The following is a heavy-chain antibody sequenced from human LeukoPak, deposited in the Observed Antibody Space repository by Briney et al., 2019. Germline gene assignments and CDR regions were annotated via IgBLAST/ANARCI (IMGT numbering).Heavy chain of an antibody. D-gene: IGHD1/OR15-1a*01. CDR2: IRAKVNGGTA. Sequence: GGSLRLSCTASGFTFGDYAMSWVRQAPGKGLEWVAFIRAKVNGGTAEYAASVQDRFTISRDDPKSIVYLQLDNLKTEDIGVYYCCRQNTIFDFWGQGALVTVSS. CDR3: CRQNTIFDF. J-gene: IGHJ4*02. V-gene: IGHV3-49*04. CDR1: GFTFGDYA.